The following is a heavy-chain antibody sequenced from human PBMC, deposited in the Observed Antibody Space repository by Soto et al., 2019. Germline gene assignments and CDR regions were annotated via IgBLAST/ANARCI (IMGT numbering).Heavy chain of an antibody. J-gene: IGHJ3*02. Sequence: HPGGSLRLSCAASGFTFDDYTMHWVRQAPGKGLEWVAVIWYDGSNKYYADSVKGRFTISRDNSKNTLYLQMNSLRAEDTAVYYCATATVDAFDIWGQGTMVTVSS. D-gene: IGHD2-21*02. CDR3: ATATVDAFDI. CDR2: IWYDGSNK. V-gene: IGHV3-33*08. CDR1: GFTFDDYT.